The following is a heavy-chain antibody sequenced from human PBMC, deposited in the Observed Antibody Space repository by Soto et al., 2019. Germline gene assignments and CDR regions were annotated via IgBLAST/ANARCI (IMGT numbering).Heavy chain of an antibody. J-gene: IGHJ3*02. Sequence: GESLKISCEGSGYTFTNYWIAWVRQMPGKGLEWMGIIFPGDSDTRYSPSFHGQVTISVDKSISIAYLQWSTLKASDTAMHYCARVDKGAFDIWGQGTMVTVSS. CDR1: GYTFTNYW. V-gene: IGHV5-51*01. CDR2: IFPGDSDT. D-gene: IGHD5-12*01. CDR3: ARVDKGAFDI.